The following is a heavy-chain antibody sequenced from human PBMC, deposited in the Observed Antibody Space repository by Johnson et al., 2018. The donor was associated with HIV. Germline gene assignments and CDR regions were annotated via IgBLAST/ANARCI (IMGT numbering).Heavy chain of an antibody. CDR3: ATQVVTVMRIGSNAFDI. D-gene: IGHD5-18*01. CDR1: GFTFSSYA. Sequence: QVQLVESGGGVVQPGRSLRLSCAVSGFTFSSYAMHWVRQAPGKGLEWVVVISYDGSNKYYADSVKGRFTISRDNSKNTLYLQMNSLRGEDTAVYYCATQVVTVMRIGSNAFDIWGQGTMVTVSS. J-gene: IGHJ3*02. V-gene: IGHV3-30-3*01. CDR2: ISYDGSNK.